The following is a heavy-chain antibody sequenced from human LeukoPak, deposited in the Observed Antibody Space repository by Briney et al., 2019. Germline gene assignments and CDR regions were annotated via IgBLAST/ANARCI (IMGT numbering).Heavy chain of an antibody. V-gene: IGHV1-2*02. CDR2: INPNSGGT. CDR3: ATSGSSWPDY. CDR1: GYTFTVYY. J-gene: IGHJ4*02. D-gene: IGHD6-13*01. Sequence: RASVKVSCKASGYTFTVYYMHWVRQAPGQGLEWMGWINPNSGGTNYAQKFQGRVTMTRDTSISTAYMELSSLRSDDTAVYYCATSGSSWPDYWGQGTLVTVSS.